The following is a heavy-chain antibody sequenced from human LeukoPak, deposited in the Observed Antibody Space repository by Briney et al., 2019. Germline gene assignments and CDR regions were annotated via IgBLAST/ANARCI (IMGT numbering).Heavy chain of an antibody. Sequence: GESLKISCKGSGYSFTSYWIGWVRQMPGKGLEWMGIIYPGDSDTRYSPSFQGQVTISADKSISTAYLQWSSLKASDTAMYYRARRVVTGTTGHDAFDIWGQGTMVTVSS. CDR3: ARRVVTGTTGHDAFDI. J-gene: IGHJ3*02. CDR1: GYSFTSYW. D-gene: IGHD1-20*01. CDR2: IYPGDSDT. V-gene: IGHV5-51*01.